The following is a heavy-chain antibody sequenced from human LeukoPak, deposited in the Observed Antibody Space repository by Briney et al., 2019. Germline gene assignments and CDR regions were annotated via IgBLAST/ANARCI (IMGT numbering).Heavy chain of an antibody. CDR2: INPNSGGT. CDR1: GYTFTGYY. CDR3: ARDHSKMITFGGVIAPTGY. Sequence: ASVKVSCKASGYTFTGYYMHWVRQAPGQGLEWMGWINPNSGGTNYAQKFQGRVTMTRDTSISTAYMELSRLRSDDTAVYYCARDHSKMITFGGVIAPTGYWGQGTLVTVSS. D-gene: IGHD3-16*02. V-gene: IGHV1-2*02. J-gene: IGHJ4*02.